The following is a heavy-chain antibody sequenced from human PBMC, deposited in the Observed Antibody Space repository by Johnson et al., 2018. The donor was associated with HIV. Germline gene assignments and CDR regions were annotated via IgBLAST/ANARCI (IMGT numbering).Heavy chain of an antibody. CDR1: GITVSSNY. Sequence: EVQLVESGGGLVQPGGSLRLSCAASGITVSSNYMSWVRQTPGKGLEWVSVIYSGGNTYYADSVKGRFTISRDNSKNTLYLQMTSLRQDDTAAYSCYWTDHFGAGSESKGTFDAWGQWTMVTVSS. V-gene: IGHV3-66*01. CDR2: IYSGGNT. CDR3: YWTDHFGAGSESKGTFDA. D-gene: IGHD3-10*01. J-gene: IGHJ3*01.